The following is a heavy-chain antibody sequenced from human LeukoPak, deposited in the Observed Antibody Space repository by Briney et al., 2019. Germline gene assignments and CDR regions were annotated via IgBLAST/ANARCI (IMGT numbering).Heavy chain of an antibody. D-gene: IGHD5-12*01. V-gene: IGHV4-59*01. Sequence: PSETLSLTCTVSGGSISSYYWSWIRQPPGKGLEWIGYIYYSGSTNYNPSLKSRVTISVDTSKDQFSLKLSSVTAADTAVYYCALVATIPALFDYWGKGTLVTVSS. CDR1: GGSISSYY. CDR3: ALVATIPALFDY. CDR2: IYYSGST. J-gene: IGHJ4*02.